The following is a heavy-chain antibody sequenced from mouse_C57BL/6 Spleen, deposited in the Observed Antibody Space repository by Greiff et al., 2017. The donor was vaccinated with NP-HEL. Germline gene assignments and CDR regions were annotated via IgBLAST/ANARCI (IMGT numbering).Heavy chain of an antibody. V-gene: IGHV1-61*01. Sequence: VQLQQPGAELVRPGSSVKLSCKASGYTFTSYWMDWVKQRPGQGLEWIGNIYPSDSETHYNQKFKDKATLTVDKSSSTAYMQLSSLTSEDSAVYYCARRGSGYDYDRDFDYWGQGTTLTVSS. D-gene: IGHD2-4*01. J-gene: IGHJ2*01. CDR2: IYPSDSET. CDR3: ARRGSGYDYDRDFDY. CDR1: GYTFTSYW.